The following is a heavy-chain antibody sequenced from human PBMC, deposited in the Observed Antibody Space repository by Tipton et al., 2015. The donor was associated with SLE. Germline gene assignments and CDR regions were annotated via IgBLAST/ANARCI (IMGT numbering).Heavy chain of an antibody. D-gene: IGHD5-12*01. CDR3: ARHPPRGGSGYALDN. J-gene: IGHJ4*02. V-gene: IGHV4-61*01. CDR2: LYYSGST. CDR1: GGSVSSGSFY. Sequence: TLSLTCTVSGGSVSSGSFYWSWIRQPPGKGLEWIEYLYYSGSTNYNPSLKSRVNISVDTSKNQFSLKLSPVTAADTAVYYCARHPPRGGSGYALDNWGQGTLVTVSS.